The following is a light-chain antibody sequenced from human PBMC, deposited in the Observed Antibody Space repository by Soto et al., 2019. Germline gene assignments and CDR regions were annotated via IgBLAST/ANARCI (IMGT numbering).Light chain of an antibody. J-gene: IGKJ3*01. V-gene: IGKV3-11*01. CDR2: DAS. Sequence: EIVLTQSPATLSLSPGERATLSCRASQSISSYLAWYQQKPGQAPRLLIYDASNRATGIPGRFSGSGSGTDFTLTISSLEPEDFAVYYRQQSTTGPLTLGPGTKVDIK. CDR1: QSISSY. CDR3: QQSTTGPLT.